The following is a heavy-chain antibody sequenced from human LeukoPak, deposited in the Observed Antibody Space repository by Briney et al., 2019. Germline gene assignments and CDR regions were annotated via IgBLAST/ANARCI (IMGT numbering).Heavy chain of an antibody. CDR2: ISAYNGNT. J-gene: IGHJ6*02. D-gene: IGHD6-6*01. Sequence: ASVKVSCKASGYTFTGYYMHWVRQAPGQGLEWMGWISAYNGNTNYAQKLQGRVTMTTDTSTSTAYMELRSLRSDDTAVYYCARDSRYSSSSLGDYYYYGMDVWGQGTTVTVFS. CDR3: ARDSRYSSSSLGDYYYYGMDV. CDR1: GYTFTGYY. V-gene: IGHV1-18*04.